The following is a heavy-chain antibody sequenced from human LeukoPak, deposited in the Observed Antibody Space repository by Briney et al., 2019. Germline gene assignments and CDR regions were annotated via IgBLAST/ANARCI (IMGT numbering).Heavy chain of an antibody. D-gene: IGHD4-17*01. CDR3: ARRYGDYPYYFDY. Sequence: SETLSLTCAVSGYSISSGYYWGWIRQPPGKGLEWIGSIYHSGSTYYNPSLKSRVTISVDTSKNQFSLKLSSVTAADTAVYYCARRYGDYPYYFDYWGQGTLVTVSS. V-gene: IGHV4-38-2*01. J-gene: IGHJ4*02. CDR1: GYSISSGYY. CDR2: IYHSGST.